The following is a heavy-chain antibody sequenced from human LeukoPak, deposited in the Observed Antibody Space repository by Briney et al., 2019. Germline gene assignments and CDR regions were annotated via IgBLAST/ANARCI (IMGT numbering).Heavy chain of an antibody. D-gene: IGHD2-2*01. J-gene: IGHJ3*02. V-gene: IGHV1-69*05. CDR2: IIPIFGTA. CDR3: AREDQLLFSEGHDAFDI. Sequence: GSSVKVSCKASGGTFSSYAISWVRQAPGQGLEWMGGIIPIFGTANYAQKFQGRVTITTDESTSTAYMELSSLRSEDTAVYYCAREDQLLFSEGHDAFDIWGQGTMVTVSS. CDR1: GGTFSSYA.